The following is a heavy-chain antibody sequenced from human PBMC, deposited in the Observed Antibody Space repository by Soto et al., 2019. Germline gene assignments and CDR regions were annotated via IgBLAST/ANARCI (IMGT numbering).Heavy chain of an antibody. J-gene: IGHJ4*02. CDR2: ISGSGGST. Sequence: GGSLGLSSAASGFTFRSYAMSWVRQAPGKGLEWVSAISGSGGSTYYADSVKGRFTISRDNSKNTLYLQMNSLRAEDTAVYYCAKAPQYCSGGSCYLAHFDYWGQGTLVTVSS. V-gene: IGHV3-23*01. CDR3: AKAPQYCSGGSCYLAHFDY. CDR1: GFTFRSYA. D-gene: IGHD2-15*01.